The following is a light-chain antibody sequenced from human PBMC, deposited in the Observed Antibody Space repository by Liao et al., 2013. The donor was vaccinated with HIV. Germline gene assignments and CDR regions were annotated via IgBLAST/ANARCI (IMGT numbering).Light chain of an antibody. CDR3: QVWDSPSDHRV. Sequence: SYELTQSPSVSVAPGKTATMTCGGTNIGRKSVHWYQQKPGQAPVLVIFYDSARPSGIPERISGSNSGNTATLTISRVEAGDEADYYCQVWDSPSDHRVFGGGTKLTVV. V-gene: IGLV3-21*04. CDR1: NIGRKS. J-gene: IGLJ3*02. CDR2: YDS.